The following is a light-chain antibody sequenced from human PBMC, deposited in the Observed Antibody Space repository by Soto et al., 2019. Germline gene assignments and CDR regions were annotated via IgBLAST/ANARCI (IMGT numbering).Light chain of an antibody. CDR2: DDD. V-gene: IGLV1-51*01. CDR3: GSWDSSLSAYV. CDR1: SSNIGGNS. J-gene: IGLJ1*01. Sequence: HSVLTQPPSVSAAPGQRVTISCSGSSSNIGGNSVSWYQQLPGTAPKLLIYDDDKRPSGIHDRFSGSKSGTSATLGITGFQTGDEADYYCGSWDSSLSAYVFGNGTKVTV.